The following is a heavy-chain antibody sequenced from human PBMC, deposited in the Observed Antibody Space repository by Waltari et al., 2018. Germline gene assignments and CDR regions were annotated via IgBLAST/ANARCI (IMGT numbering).Heavy chain of an antibody. CDR3: AQDGKDAFDI. V-gene: IGHV4-39*07. CDR2: IYYSGST. CDR1: GGSISSSSYY. Sequence: QLQLQESGPGLVKPSETLYLTCTVSGGSISSSSYYWGWIRQPPGKVLEWIGSIYYSGSTYYNPSLKSRVTISVDTSKNQFSLKLSSVTAADTAVYYCAQDGKDAFDIWGQGTMVTVSS. J-gene: IGHJ3*02.